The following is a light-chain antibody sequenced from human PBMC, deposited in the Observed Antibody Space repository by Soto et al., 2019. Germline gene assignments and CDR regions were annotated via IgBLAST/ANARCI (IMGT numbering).Light chain of an antibody. J-gene: IGLJ1*01. CDR3: ISYTDRQSYL. Sequence: QSVLTQPASVSGSPGQSITISCSGTSSDIGSYDHVAWYQQFPGKSPKPIIYAVSDRPSGVSDRFSGSKSGISASLTISGLQTEDEADYYCISYTDRQSYLFGTGTKVTV. CDR1: SSDIGSYDH. V-gene: IGLV2-14*03. CDR2: AVS.